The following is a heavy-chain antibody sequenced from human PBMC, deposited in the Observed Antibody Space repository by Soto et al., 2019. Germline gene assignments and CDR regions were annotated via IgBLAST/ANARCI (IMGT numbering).Heavy chain of an antibody. CDR1: GYTFTSYD. V-gene: IGHV1-8*01. Sequence: ASVKVSCKASGYTFTSYDINWVRQATGQGLEWMGWMNPNSGNTGYAQKFQGRVTMTRNTSISTAYMELSSLKASDTAMYYCAGIRQPYYFDYWGQGTLVTVSS. D-gene: IGHD1-20*01. CDR2: MNPNSGNT. J-gene: IGHJ4*02. CDR3: AGIRQPYYFDY.